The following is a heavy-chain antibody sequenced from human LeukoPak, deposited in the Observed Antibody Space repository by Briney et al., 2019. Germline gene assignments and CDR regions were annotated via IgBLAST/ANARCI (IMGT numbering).Heavy chain of an antibody. V-gene: IGHV3-21*01. D-gene: IGHD6-6*01. CDR2: VSSSSSYI. Sequence: GGSLRLSCAASGFTFSSYSMNWVRQAPGKGLEWVSSVSSSSSYIYYADSVKGRFTISRDNARNSLYLQMNSLRAEDTAVYYCAREWGRSSGYWGQGTLVTVSS. CDR3: AREWGRSSGY. J-gene: IGHJ4*02. CDR1: GFTFSSYS.